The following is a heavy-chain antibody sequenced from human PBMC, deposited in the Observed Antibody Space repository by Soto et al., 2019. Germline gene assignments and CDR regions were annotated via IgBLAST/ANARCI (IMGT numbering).Heavy chain of an antibody. Sequence: GGSLRLSCAASGFTFDDYAMHWVRQAPWKGLEWVSGISWNSGSIGYADSVKGRFTISRDNAKNSLYLQMNSLRAEDTALYYCAKDNDAGSYYDSSGYSFDYWGQGTLVIVSS. CDR3: AKDNDAGSYYDSSGYSFDY. J-gene: IGHJ4*02. CDR2: ISWNSGSI. V-gene: IGHV3-9*01. D-gene: IGHD3-22*01. CDR1: GFTFDDYA.